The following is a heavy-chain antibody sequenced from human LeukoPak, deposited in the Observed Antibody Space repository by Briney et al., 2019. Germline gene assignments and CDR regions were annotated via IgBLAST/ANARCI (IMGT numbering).Heavy chain of an antibody. V-gene: IGHV3-21*01. D-gene: IGHD2-21*02. CDR1: GFTFSSYS. CDR2: ISSRSSYI. Sequence: PGGSLRLSCAASGFTFSSYSMNWVRQAPGKGLEWVSSISSRSSYIYYADSVKGRFTISRDNAKNSLYLQMNSLRAEDTAVYYCARSLVTAISIGYWGQGTLVTVSS. CDR3: ARSLVTAISIGY. J-gene: IGHJ4*02.